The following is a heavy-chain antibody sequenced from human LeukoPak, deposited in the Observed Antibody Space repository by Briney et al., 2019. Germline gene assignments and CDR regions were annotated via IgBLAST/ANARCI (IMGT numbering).Heavy chain of an antibody. V-gene: IGHV4-59*01. CDR2: IYSSGST. Sequence: SETLSLTCTVAGGSINYYYRSWIRQAPGNGLEWIGYIYSSGSTNYNASLKSRVTISVDASKNEVSLKLRSVTAADTAVYYCARELVVSYDSGSSYVHAFDLWGQGTKITVSS. CDR1: GGSINYYY. CDR3: ARELVVSYDSGSSYVHAFDL. J-gene: IGHJ3*01. D-gene: IGHD3-10*01.